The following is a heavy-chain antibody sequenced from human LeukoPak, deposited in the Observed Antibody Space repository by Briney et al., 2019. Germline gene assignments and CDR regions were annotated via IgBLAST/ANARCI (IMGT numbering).Heavy chain of an antibody. J-gene: IGHJ6*03. D-gene: IGHD6-13*01. CDR1: GSYISSSSYS. CDR3: ARDSAAAARGYYYMDV. CDR2: IYYTGTT. Sequence: SETLCLTCTVSGSYISSSSYSWGWIRQPPGKGLEWIGNIYYTGTTYSNPSLKSRVTISVDTSKNQFSLKLISVTAADTAVYYCARDSAAAARGYYYMDVWGKGTTVTVSS. V-gene: IGHV4-39*07.